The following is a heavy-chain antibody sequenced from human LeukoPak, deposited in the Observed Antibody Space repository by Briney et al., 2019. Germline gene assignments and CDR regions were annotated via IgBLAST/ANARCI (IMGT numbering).Heavy chain of an antibody. CDR2: IYYSGST. D-gene: IGHD6-19*01. CDR3: ASALAVAGTTYYFDY. Sequence: SETLSLTCTVSGGSVSSGSYYWSWIRQPPGKGLEWIGSIYYSGSTYYNPSLKSRVTISVDTSKNQFSLKLSSVTAADTAVYYCASALAVAGTTYYFDYWGQGTLVTVSS. J-gene: IGHJ4*02. V-gene: IGHV4-39*01. CDR1: GGSVSSGSYY.